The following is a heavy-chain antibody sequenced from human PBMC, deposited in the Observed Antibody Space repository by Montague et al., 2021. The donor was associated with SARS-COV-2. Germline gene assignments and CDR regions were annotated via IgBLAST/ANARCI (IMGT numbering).Heavy chain of an antibody. J-gene: IGHJ4*02. CDR1: GASTNSNSYY. D-gene: IGHD1-1*01. V-gene: IGHV4-39*01. CDR3: ARHAPFSDNYRRYPFNFDF. Sequence: SETRSLTCAVSGASTNSNSYYWGWIRQPPGKGLEWIATIYFSGSAYYNPSLKSRVSISIDTSKNKFSLQLTSVTAADTAVYYCARHAPFSDNYRRYPFNFDFWGQGTLVTVSS. CDR2: IYFSGSA.